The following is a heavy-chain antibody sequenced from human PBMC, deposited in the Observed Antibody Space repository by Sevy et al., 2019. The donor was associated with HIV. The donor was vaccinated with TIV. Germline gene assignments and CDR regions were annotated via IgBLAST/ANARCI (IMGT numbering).Heavy chain of an antibody. V-gene: IGHV1-24*01. CDR2: FDPEDGDPEDGKT. D-gene: IGHD3-22*01. CDR1: GYTLTKLS. J-gene: IGHJ4*02. Sequence: ASVKVSCKVSGYTLTKLSMHWVRQTPGKGLEWMTTFDPEDGDPEDGKTIYAQKFLGRVTMTEETSTDTAYMELSSLGSEDTAVYYCATTKDYYDSSGYPFDSWGQGTLVTVSS. CDR3: ATTKDYYDSSGYPFDS.